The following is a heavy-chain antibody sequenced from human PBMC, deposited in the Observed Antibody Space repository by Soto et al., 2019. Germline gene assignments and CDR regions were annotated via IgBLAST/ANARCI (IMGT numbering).Heavy chain of an antibody. J-gene: IGHJ4*02. CDR3: AKDLLQYSSSWDY. CDR2: ISYDGSNK. Sequence: ESGGGVVQPGRSLRLSCAASGFTFSSYGMHWVRQAPGKGLEWVAVISYDGSNKYYADSVKGRFTISRDNSKNTLYLQMNSLRAEDTAVYYCAKDLLQYSSSWDYWGQGTLVTVSS. V-gene: IGHV3-30*18. CDR1: GFTFSSYG. D-gene: IGHD6-13*01.